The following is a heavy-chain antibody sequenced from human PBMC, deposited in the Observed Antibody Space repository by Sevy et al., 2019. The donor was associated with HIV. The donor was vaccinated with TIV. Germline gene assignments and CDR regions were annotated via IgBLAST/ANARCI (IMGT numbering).Heavy chain of an antibody. Sequence: GESLKISCKGSGYTLTNYWIAWVRQRPGKGLEWMGIIYLGDSHTIYSPSFQGQVTISADKSISTAYLQWSSLKASDTAIYYCARQPDIVVVPTGMSHLDSWGQGTPGHRLL. CDR3: ARQPDIVVVPTGMSHLDS. CDR1: GYTLTNYW. J-gene: IGHJ4*02. CDR2: IYLGDSHT. V-gene: IGHV5-51*01. D-gene: IGHD2-2*01.